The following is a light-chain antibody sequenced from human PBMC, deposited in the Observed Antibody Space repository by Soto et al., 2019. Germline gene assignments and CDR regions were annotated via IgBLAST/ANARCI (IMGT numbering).Light chain of an antibody. CDR2: LGS. J-gene: IGKJ2*01. CDR3: MQALQSPRYT. V-gene: IGKV2-28*01. CDR1: QSLLHSNGYNY. Sequence: DIEMTQSPLSLPVTPGEPASISCRSSQSLLHSNGYNYLDWYLQKPGQSPQLLIYLGSNRASGVPDRFSGSGSGTDFTLKISRVEAEDVGVYYCMQALQSPRYTFGQGTKLEIK.